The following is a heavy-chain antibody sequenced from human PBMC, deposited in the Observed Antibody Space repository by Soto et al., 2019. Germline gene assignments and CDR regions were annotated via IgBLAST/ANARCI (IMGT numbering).Heavy chain of an antibody. D-gene: IGHD1-7*01. CDR2: MNPNSGNT. J-gene: IGHJ6*02. Sequence: GASVKVSCKASGYTFTSYDINWVRQATGQGLEWMGWMNPNSGNTGYAQKFQGRVTITRDTSASTAYMELSSLRSEDTAVYYCAATGELELRDHYYYHGMDVWGQGTTVTVSS. CDR1: GYTFTSYD. CDR3: AATGELELRDHYYYHGMDV. V-gene: IGHV1-8*01.